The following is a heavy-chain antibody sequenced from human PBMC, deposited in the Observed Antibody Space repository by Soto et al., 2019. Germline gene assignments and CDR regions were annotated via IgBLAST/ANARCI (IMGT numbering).Heavy chain of an antibody. CDR1: GGSISSSSYY. V-gene: IGHV4-39*01. Sequence: QLQLQESGPGLVKPSETLSLTCTVSGGSISSSSYYWGWIRQPPGKGLEWIGSIYYSGSTYYNPSLKSRVTIAVDTSKTQFSLKMSSVTDADTAVYYCASNTIFGTNYYYYYGMDVWGQGTTVTVSS. J-gene: IGHJ6*02. CDR2: IYYSGST. CDR3: ASNTIFGTNYYYYYGMDV. D-gene: IGHD3-3*01.